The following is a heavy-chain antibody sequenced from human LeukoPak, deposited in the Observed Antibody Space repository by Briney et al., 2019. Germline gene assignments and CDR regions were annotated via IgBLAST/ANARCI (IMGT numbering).Heavy chain of an antibody. V-gene: IGHV1-69*05. J-gene: IGHJ5*02. CDR2: IIPIFGTA. CDR1: GGTFSSYA. CDR3: ARSITIFDNWFDP. D-gene: IGHD3-3*01. Sequence: SVTVSCKASGGTFSSYAISWVRQAPGQGLEWMGGIIPIFGTANYAQKFQGRVTITTDESTSTAYMELSSLRSEDTAVYYCARSITIFDNWFDPWGQGTLVTVSS.